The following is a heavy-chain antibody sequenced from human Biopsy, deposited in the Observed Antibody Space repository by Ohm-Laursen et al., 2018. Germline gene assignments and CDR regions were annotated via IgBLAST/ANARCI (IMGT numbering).Heavy chain of an antibody. V-gene: IGHV4-59*01. CDR3: ARSNGYGDYRFDN. J-gene: IGHJ4*02. Sequence: GTLSLTCTVSGDSISSDFWSWIRQTPGKGLEWIGYISYTGDTNYNPSLESRITISLDTSKNQFSLMLSSVTAADTAVYYCARSNGYGDYRFDNWGQGTLVTVAS. D-gene: IGHD4-11*01. CDR2: ISYTGDT. CDR1: GDSISSDF.